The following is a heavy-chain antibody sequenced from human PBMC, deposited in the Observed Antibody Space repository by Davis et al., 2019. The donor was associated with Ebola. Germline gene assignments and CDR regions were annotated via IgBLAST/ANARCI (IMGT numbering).Heavy chain of an antibody. D-gene: IGHD4-23*01. CDR2: IYYSGST. CDR3: ARLNYGGNSAPFDY. V-gene: IGHV4-59*08. J-gene: IGHJ4*02. Sequence: MPSETLSLTCTVSGFSISSYYWSWIRQPPGKGLEWIGYIYYSGSTNYNPSLKSRVTISVDTSKNQFSLKLSSVTAADTAVYYCARLNYGGNSAPFDYWGQGTLVTVSS. CDR1: GFSISSYY.